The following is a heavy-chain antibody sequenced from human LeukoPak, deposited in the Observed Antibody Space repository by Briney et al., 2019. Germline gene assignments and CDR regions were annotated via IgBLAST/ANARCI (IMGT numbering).Heavy chain of an antibody. V-gene: IGHV3-30*18. Sequence: GGSLRLSCAASGFTFSSYGMHWVRQAPGKGLEWVAVISYDGSNKYYADSVKGRFTISRGNSKNTLYLQMNSLRAEDTAVYYCAKAKTNWEVDYWGQGTLVTVSS. CDR3: AKAKTNWEVDY. CDR1: GFTFSSYG. J-gene: IGHJ4*02. CDR2: ISYDGSNK. D-gene: IGHD7-27*01.